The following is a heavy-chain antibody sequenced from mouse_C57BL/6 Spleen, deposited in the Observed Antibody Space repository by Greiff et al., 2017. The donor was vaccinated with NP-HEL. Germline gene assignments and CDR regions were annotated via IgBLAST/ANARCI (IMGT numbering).Heavy chain of an antibody. V-gene: IGHV10-3*01. Sequence: DVHLVESGGGLVQPKGSLKLSCAASGFTFNTYAMHWVRQAPGKGLEWVARIRSKSSNYATYYADSVKDRFTISRDDSQSMLYLQMNNLKTEDTAMYYCVRATVVERYFDVWGTGTTVTVSS. D-gene: IGHD1-1*01. CDR3: VRATVVERYFDV. J-gene: IGHJ1*03. CDR1: GFTFNTYA. CDR2: IRSKSSNYAT.